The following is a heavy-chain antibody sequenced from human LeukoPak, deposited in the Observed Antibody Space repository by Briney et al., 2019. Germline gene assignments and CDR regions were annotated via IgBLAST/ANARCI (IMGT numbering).Heavy chain of an antibody. V-gene: IGHV3-23*01. CDR1: GFTFSTYA. D-gene: IGHD2-2*01. Sequence: GGSLRLSCAASGFTFSTYAVTWVRQAPGKGLEWVSTISDSGGSTYYANSVKGRFTLSRDNSKNTLFVQMNSLGAEDTAVYYCAKSHSVVSRGYFDYWGQGILVTVSS. CDR3: AKSHSVVSRGYFDY. CDR2: ISDSGGST. J-gene: IGHJ4*02.